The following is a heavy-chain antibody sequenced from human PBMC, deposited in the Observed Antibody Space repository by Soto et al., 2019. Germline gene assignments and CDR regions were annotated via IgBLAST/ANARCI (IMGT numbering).Heavy chain of an antibody. J-gene: IGHJ4*02. CDR3: AKFFVETGGSSGWPWSFHF. CDR2: ISGTAGTT. V-gene: IGHV3-23*01. Sequence: EVQLLESGGGLVQPGGSLRLSCAASGFTFSSYAMSWVRQAPGKGLEWVSAISGTAGTTYYADSVKGRFTISRDNSRKTLHLQMNSLRAEDTAIYYCAKFFVETGGSSGWPWSFHFWGQGTLVTVSS. D-gene: IGHD6-25*01. CDR1: GFTFSSYA.